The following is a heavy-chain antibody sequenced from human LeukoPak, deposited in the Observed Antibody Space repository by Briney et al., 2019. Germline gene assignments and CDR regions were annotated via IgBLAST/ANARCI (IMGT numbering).Heavy chain of an antibody. CDR1: GYTFTGYY. CDR2: INPDSGGT. CDR3: ARVKERTKATIPDYFQH. V-gene: IGHV1-2*06. D-gene: IGHD4-17*01. J-gene: IGHJ1*01. Sequence: ASVKVSCKASGYTFTGYYMHWVRQAPGHGLEWMGRINPDSGGTNYGKNFQGRVTMTRDTSISIVYMEVNRLRSDDTAVYYCARVKERTKATIPDYFQHWGQGTLVTVSS.